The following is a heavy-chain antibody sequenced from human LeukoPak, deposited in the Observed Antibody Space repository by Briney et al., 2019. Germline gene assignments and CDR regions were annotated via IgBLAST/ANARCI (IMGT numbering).Heavy chain of an antibody. D-gene: IGHD3-9*01. CDR2: ISSSGSTI. J-gene: IGHJ4*02. CDR1: GFTFSSYE. V-gene: IGHV3-48*03. CDR3: ARDGDWQALDY. Sequence: QAGGSLRLSCAASGFTFSSYEMNWVRQAPGKGLEWVSYISSSGSTIYYADSVKGRFTISRDNAKNSLYLQMNSLRAEDTAVYYCARDGDWQALDYWGQGTLVTVSS.